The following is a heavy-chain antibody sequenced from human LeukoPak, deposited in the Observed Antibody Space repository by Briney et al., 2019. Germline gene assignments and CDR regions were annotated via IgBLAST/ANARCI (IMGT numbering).Heavy chain of an antibody. Sequence: PGGSLRLSCAASGFTFSSYAMSWVRQAPGKGLEWVANIKQDGSERYYVDSVKGRFTISRDNAKNSLYLQMNSLRAEDTAVYYCAGELRMQLWSADAFDIWGQGTMVTVSS. V-gene: IGHV3-7*01. D-gene: IGHD5-18*01. CDR2: IKQDGSER. CDR1: GFTFSSYA. J-gene: IGHJ3*02. CDR3: AGELRMQLWSADAFDI.